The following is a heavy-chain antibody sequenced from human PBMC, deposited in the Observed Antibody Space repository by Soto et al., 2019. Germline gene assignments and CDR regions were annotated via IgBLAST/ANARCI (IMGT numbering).Heavy chain of an antibody. Sequence: ASVKVSCKASGYTFTSYGISWVRQAPGQGLEWMGWISAYNGNTNYAQKLQGRVTMTTDTSTSTAYMELRSLRSDDTAVYYCARGTSSSSRAWFSDYYYYYGMDVWGQGTTVTVSS. CDR2: ISAYNGNT. CDR3: ARGTSSSSRAWFSDYYYYYGMDV. J-gene: IGHJ6*02. CDR1: GYTFTSYG. D-gene: IGHD6-6*01. V-gene: IGHV1-18*04.